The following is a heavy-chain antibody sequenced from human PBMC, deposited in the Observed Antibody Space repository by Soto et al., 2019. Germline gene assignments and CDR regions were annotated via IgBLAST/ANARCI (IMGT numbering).Heavy chain of an antibody. CDR3: ARPIQLWLMYYGMDV. CDR2: ISYDGSNK. CDR1: GFTFSSYA. Sequence: QVQLVESGGGVVQPGRSLRLSCAASGFTFSSYAMHWVRQAPGKGLEWVAVISYDGSNKYYADCVKGRFTISRDNSKNTLYLQMNSLRAEDTAVYYCARPIQLWLMYYGMDVWGQGTTVTVSS. J-gene: IGHJ6*02. V-gene: IGHV3-30-3*01. D-gene: IGHD5-18*01.